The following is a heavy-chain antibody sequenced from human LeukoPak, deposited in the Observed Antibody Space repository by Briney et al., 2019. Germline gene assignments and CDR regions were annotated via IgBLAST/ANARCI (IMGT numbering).Heavy chain of an antibody. J-gene: IGHJ4*02. CDR2: INPSGGST. Sequence: ASVKVSCKASGYTFTSYYMHWVRQAPGQGLEWMGIINPSGGSTSYAQKFQGRVTMTRDTSISTAYMELSRLRSDDTAVYYCARESYASIAADWGQGTLVTVSS. V-gene: IGHV1-46*01. CDR3: ARESYASIAAD. D-gene: IGHD6-6*01. CDR1: GYTFTSYY.